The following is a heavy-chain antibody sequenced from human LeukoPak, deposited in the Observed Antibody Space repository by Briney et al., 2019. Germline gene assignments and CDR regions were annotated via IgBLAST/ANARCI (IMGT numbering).Heavy chain of an antibody. CDR2: IYTIGST. J-gene: IGHJ6*02. CDR1: GGSISSSNW. V-gene: IGHV4-4*02. Sequence: PSETLSLTCAVSGGSISSSNWWSWVRQPPGKGRGGLGEIYTIGSTNYNPSLKSRVTISVDKSKNQFSLKLSSVTAADTAVYYCARKTRLRRSTNPYYYYGMDVWGQGTTVTVSS. D-gene: IGHD1-7*01. CDR3: ARKTRLRRSTNPYYYYGMDV.